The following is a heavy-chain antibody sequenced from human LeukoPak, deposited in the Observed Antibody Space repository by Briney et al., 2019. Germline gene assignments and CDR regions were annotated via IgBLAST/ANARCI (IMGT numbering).Heavy chain of an antibody. J-gene: IGHJ4*02. Sequence: GASVKVSCKASGYSFSSYEINWVRQATGHGLEWMGWMKPNSGNTEYAQKFQGRVTMSRNTSINTAYMELSSLRSDDTAVYYCARPGAAAGFGHWGQGTLVTVSS. CDR3: ARPGAAAGFGH. V-gene: IGHV1-8*01. D-gene: IGHD6-13*01. CDR2: MKPNSGNT. CDR1: GYSFSSYE.